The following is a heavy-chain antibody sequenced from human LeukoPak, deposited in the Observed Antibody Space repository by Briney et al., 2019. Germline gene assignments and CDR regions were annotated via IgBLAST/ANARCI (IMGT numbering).Heavy chain of an antibody. J-gene: IGHJ4*02. CDR2: IYYSGST. Sequence: SECLSLTCTVSGGSISSYYWSWIRQPPGKGLEWIGYIYYSGSTNYNPALKSRVTISVDTSKNQFSLKQSSVTAADTAVYYCARAYYDSSGYYYEGLDYWGQGTLVTVSS. CDR3: ARAYYDSSGYYYEGLDY. V-gene: IGHV4-59*08. D-gene: IGHD3-22*01. CDR1: GGSISSYY.